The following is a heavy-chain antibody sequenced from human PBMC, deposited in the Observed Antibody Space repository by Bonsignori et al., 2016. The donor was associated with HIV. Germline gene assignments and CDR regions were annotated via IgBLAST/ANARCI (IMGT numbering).Heavy chain of an antibody. J-gene: IGHJ6*03. Sequence: VRQMPGKGLEWMGWMNPNSGNTGYAQKFQGRVTMTRNTSISTAYMELSSLRSEDTAVYYCARGQRYDFWSGIVYYYYYYMDVWGKGTTVTVSS. V-gene: IGHV1-8*01. CDR2: MNPNSGNT. CDR3: ARGQRYDFWSGIVYYYYYYMDV. D-gene: IGHD3-3*01.